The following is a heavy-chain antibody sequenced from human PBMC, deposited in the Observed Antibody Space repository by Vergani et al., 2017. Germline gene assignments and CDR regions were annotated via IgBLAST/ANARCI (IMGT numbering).Heavy chain of an antibody. CDR1: GFTFSSYG. J-gene: IGHJ4*02. CDR3: ARDHYYGSGSLGYFDY. D-gene: IGHD3-10*01. V-gene: IGHV3-30*03. CDR2: ISYDGSNK. Sequence: QVQLVESGGGVVQPGKSLRLSCAASGFTFSSYGTHWVRQAPGKGLEWVAVISYDGSNKYYVDSVKGRFTISRDNSKNTLYLQMNSLRAEDTAVYYCARDHYYGSGSLGYFDYWGQGTLVTVSS.